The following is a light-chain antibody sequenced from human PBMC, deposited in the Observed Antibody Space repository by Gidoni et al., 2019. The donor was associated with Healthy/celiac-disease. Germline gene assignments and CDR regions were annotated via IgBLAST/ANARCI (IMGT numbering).Light chain of an antibody. Sequence: IVLLQPPGTLSLSPGERATLSCRVSQSVSSSYLAWYQQKPRSAPRLLLYDTARRADSSADWSSSGGAGANLFLIISRMVQDDVVVYYCQQYDSSQWTFGQGTKVEIK. CDR2: DTA. CDR3: QQYDSSQWT. J-gene: IGKJ1*01. V-gene: IGKV3-20*01. CDR1: QSVSSSY.